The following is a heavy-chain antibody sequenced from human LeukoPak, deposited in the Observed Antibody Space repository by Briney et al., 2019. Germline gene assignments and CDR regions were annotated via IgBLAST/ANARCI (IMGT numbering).Heavy chain of an antibody. J-gene: IGHJ4*02. V-gene: IGHV3-11*06. CDR3: ARVGSTAEAGTPDY. D-gene: IGHD6-19*01. CDR1: GFTFSDYY. CDR2: ISRTGSHT. Sequence: GGSLRLSCAASGFTFSDYYMSGMRQAPGKGLEWLSYISRTGSHTPYADSVKGRFTVSRDNAKNSLSLELNSLRVDDTAIYYCARVGSTAEAGTPDYWGQGTLVTVSS.